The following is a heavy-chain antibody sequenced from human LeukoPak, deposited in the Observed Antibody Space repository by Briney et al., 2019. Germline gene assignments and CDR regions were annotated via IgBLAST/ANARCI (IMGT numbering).Heavy chain of an antibody. CDR2: IKQDGSEK. CDR1: GFEFSRYA. D-gene: IGHD1-14*01. CDR3: TRVEPTKSDDC. V-gene: IGHV3-7*01. Sequence: SGRSLTLSCTASGFEFSRYAMHWVRQAPGKGLEWVANIKQDGSEKHYADSVKGRFTISRDNVENSLYLEMNSLTDDDTALYYCTRVEPTKSDDCWGQGTLVTVSS. J-gene: IGHJ4*02.